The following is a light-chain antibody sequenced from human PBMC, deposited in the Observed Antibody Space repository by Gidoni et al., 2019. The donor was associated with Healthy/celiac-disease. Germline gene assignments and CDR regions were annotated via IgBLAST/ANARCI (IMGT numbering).Light chain of an antibody. CDR3: QQYDTLRT. Sequence: DIQMTQSPSSLSASVGDRVTITCQASQDISNYLNWYQQKPGKAPKLLIYDASNLETGVPSRFSGRGSGTDFTFTISSLQPEDIATYYCQQYDTLRTFGPGTKVDIK. CDR2: DAS. CDR1: QDISNY. J-gene: IGKJ3*01. V-gene: IGKV1-33*01.